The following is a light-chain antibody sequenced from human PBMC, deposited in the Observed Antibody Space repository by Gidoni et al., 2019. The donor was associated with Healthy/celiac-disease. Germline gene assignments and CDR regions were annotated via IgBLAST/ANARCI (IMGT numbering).Light chain of an antibody. Sequence: NFRLTQPHSVSESPGKTVTISCTGSSGSIASNYVQWYQQRPGSAPTTVIYEDNQRPSGVPDRFSGSIDSSSNSASLTISGLKTEDEADYYCQSYDSSNRWVFGGGTKLTVL. CDR2: EDN. J-gene: IGLJ3*02. V-gene: IGLV6-57*02. CDR1: SGSIASNY. CDR3: QSYDSSNRWV.